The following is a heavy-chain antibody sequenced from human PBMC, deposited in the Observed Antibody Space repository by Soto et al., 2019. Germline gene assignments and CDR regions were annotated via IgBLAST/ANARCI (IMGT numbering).Heavy chain of an antibody. CDR1: GYTFTSSY. Sequence: QVQLVQSGAEVKKPGASVKVSCKASGYTFTSSYIHWVRQAPGQGLEWMAIINPNGGSTNYAQKFQGRVTVTRDKSTSTVYMELSSLTSEDTAVYYCTRSLMEGDYGGQGTLVTVSA. CDR2: INPNGGST. J-gene: IGHJ4*02. CDR3: TRSLMEGDY. D-gene: IGHD3-10*01. V-gene: IGHV1-46*03.